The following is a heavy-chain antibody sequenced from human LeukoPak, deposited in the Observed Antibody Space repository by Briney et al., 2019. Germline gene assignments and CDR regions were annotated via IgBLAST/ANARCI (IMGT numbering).Heavy chain of an antibody. V-gene: IGHV3-23*01. D-gene: IGHD2-2*01. CDR2: INDNGGST. CDR1: GFTFRSYA. Sequence: GGSLRLSCAASGFTFRSYAMSWVHQAPGKGLEWVSTINDNGGSTYYADSVKGRFTISRDNSKNPLYLEMNSRRAEDTAVYYCAKVLVPAANEYWGQGTLVTVSS. J-gene: IGHJ4*02. CDR3: AKVLVPAANEY.